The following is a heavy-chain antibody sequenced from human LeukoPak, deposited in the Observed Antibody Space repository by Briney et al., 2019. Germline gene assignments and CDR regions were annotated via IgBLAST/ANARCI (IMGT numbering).Heavy chain of an antibody. V-gene: IGHV3-21*01. J-gene: IGHJ4*02. CDR2: ISSSSYI. D-gene: IGHD5-18*01. CDR1: GFTFSSYS. Sequence: AGGSMRLSCAASGFTFSSYSMNWVRKAPGKGLEWVSSISSSSYIYYADSVKGRFTISRDNAKNSLYLQMNSLRAEDTAVYYCARDAWGYSYGQVDYWGQGTLVTVSS. CDR3: ARDAWGYSYGQVDY.